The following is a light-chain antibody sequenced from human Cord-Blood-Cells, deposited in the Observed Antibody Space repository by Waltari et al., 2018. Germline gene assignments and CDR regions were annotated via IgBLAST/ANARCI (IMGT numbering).Light chain of an antibody. CDR3: CSYAGSYTWV. J-gene: IGLJ3*02. V-gene: IGLV2-11*01. CDR2: DVS. Sequence: QSALTQPRSVSGSPGQSVTISRTGTSSDVGGYNYVSWYQQHPGKAPKPMIYDVSKRPSGVPDRFSGSKSGNTASLTISGLQAEDEADYYCCSYAGSYTWVFGGGTKLTVL. CDR1: SSDVGGYNY.